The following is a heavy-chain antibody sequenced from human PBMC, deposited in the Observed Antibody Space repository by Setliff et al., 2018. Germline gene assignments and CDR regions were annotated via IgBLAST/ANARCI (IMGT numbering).Heavy chain of an antibody. J-gene: IGHJ6*03. D-gene: IGHD6-19*01. CDR3: AREQWLDPPGYYYMDV. Sequence: SETLSLTCTVSGGSISSGDYYWSWIRQPPGKGLEWIGYIYYSGSTHYNPSLKSRVTMSIDTSKNQFSLKLNSVTAADMAVYYCAREQWLDPPGYYYMDVWAKGTTVTVSS. CDR1: GGSISSGDYY. V-gene: IGHV4-61*08. CDR2: IYYSGST.